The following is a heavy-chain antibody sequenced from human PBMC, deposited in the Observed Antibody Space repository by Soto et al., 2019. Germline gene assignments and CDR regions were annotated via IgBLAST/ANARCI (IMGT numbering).Heavy chain of an antibody. Sequence: PSETLSLTCTVSGGSISSSSYYWGWIRQPPGKGLEWIGSIYYSGSTYYNPSLKSRVTISVDTSKNQFSLKLSSVTAADTAVYYCARGEDGDYTFDYWGQGTLVTVSS. J-gene: IGHJ4*02. CDR1: GGSISSSSYY. CDR3: ARGEDGDYTFDY. CDR2: IYYSGST. D-gene: IGHD4-17*01. V-gene: IGHV4-39*01.